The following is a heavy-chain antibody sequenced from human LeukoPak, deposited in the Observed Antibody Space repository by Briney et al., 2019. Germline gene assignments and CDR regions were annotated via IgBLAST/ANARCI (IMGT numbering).Heavy chain of an antibody. Sequence: GGSLRLSCAASAPTFSNFEMNWVRQAPGKGLEWVSYISHSGKTIYYANSVKGRFTISRDNAKNSLYLQMNSLRAEDTAVYYCAKVVQLWFHFDFWGQGTLVTVSS. D-gene: IGHD5-18*01. V-gene: IGHV3-48*03. CDR1: APTFSNFE. J-gene: IGHJ4*02. CDR2: ISHSGKTI. CDR3: AKVVQLWFHFDF.